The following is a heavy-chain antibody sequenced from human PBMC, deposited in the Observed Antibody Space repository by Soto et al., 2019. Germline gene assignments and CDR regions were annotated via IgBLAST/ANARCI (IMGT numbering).Heavy chain of an antibody. CDR1: CGYISSYC. J-gene: IGHJ5*02. D-gene: IGHD2-15*01. Sequence: PLETLSLTCTVSCGYISSYCWRWIRQPPGEGMEWIGYIYYSGSTNYNPSLKSRVTISVDRSKNQFSLKLSSVTAADTAVYYCARGVRRRLGYCSGGSCYWWFDPWGQGTLVTVSS. V-gene: IGHV4-59*12. CDR3: ARGVRRRLGYCSGGSCYWWFDP. CDR2: IYYSGST.